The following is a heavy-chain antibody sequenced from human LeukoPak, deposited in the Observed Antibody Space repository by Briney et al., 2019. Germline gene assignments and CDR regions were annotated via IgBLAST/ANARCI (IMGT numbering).Heavy chain of an antibody. J-gene: IGHJ4*02. Sequence: SETLSLTCAVYGGSFSGYYWSWIRQPPGKGLEWIAYIYYSGITNYNPSLKSRITISVDTSKNQFSLRLSSVTAADTALYYCARHPTAAAGTCFDYWGQGILVTVSS. CDR3: ARHPTAAAGTCFDY. D-gene: IGHD6-13*01. CDR1: GGSFSGYY. V-gene: IGHV4-59*08. CDR2: IYYSGIT.